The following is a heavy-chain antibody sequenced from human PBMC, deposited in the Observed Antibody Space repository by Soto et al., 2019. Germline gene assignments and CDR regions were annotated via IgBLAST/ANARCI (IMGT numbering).Heavy chain of an antibody. J-gene: IGHJ4*02. D-gene: IGHD3-3*01. CDR3: ARAAVGNFFEGL. Sequence: SETLSLTFTFSGVSISTYYWSWIRQPAGKGLEWIGRIYISRSTNYNPSLKSRVTMSLDTSGNQFSLKLSSVSAADTAMYYCARAAVGNFFEGLGGQGTLVTVSS. CDR2: IYISRST. CDR1: GVSISTYY. V-gene: IGHV4-4*07.